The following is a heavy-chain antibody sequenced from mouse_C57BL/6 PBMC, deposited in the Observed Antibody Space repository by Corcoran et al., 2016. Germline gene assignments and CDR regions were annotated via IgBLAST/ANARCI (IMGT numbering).Heavy chain of an antibody. CDR2: IYPRSGNT. D-gene: IGHD1-1*01. Sequence: VHLQQSGAELARPGASVKLSCKASGYTFTSYGISWVKQRTGQGLEWIGEIYPRSGNTYYNEKFKGKATLTADKSSSTAYMELRSLTSEDSAVYFCYGAWFAYWGQGTLVTVSA. CDR3: YGAWFAY. J-gene: IGHJ3*01. V-gene: IGHV1-81*01. CDR1: GYTFTSYG.